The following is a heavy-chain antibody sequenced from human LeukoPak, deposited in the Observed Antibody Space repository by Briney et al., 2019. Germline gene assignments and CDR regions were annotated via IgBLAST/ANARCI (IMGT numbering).Heavy chain of an antibody. CDR3: ARAVRGGADTY. D-gene: IGHD3-10*02. Sequence: PGGSLRLSCAASGFTFNGYWMYWVRQAPGKGLVGVSRINIDGSSTTYADSVKGRFTISRGNAKNSLYLQMHSLRAEDTAVYYCARAVRGGADTYWGQGTLVAVSS. CDR2: INIDGSST. J-gene: IGHJ4*02. V-gene: IGHV3-74*01. CDR1: GFTFNGYW.